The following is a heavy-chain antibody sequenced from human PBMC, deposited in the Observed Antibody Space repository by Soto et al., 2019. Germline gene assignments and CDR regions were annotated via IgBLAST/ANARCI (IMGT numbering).Heavy chain of an antibody. D-gene: IGHD2-21*02. CDR1: GYTFTSYA. Sequence: QVQLVQSGAEVKKPGASVKVSCKASGYTFTSYAMHWVRQAPGQRLEWMGWINAGNGNTKYSQKFQGRVTITRDTPASTAYMELSSLRSEDTAVYYCARDGGDTERYYYYYYYMDVWGKGTTVTVSS. CDR2: INAGNGNT. CDR3: ARDGGDTERYYYYYYYMDV. V-gene: IGHV1-3*01. J-gene: IGHJ6*03.